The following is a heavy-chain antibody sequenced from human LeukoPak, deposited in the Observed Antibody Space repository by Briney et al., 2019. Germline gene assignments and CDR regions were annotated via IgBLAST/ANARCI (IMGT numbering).Heavy chain of an antibody. CDR3: AKDKWLVD. CDR1: GFTFSSYG. J-gene: IGHJ4*02. V-gene: IGHV3-30*18. CDR2: ISYDGSNK. D-gene: IGHD6-19*01. Sequence: PGGSLRLSCAASGFTFSSYGMHWVRQAPGKGLEWVAVISYDGSNKYYADSVKGRFTISRDNSKNTLYLQMNSLRAEDTAVYYCAKDKWLVDWGQGTLVTVSS.